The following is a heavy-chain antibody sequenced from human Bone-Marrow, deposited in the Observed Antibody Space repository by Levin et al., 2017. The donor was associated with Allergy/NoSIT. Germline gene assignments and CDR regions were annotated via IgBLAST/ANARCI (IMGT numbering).Heavy chain of an antibody. CDR3: ARDRTYGMDV. D-gene: IGHD1-1*01. J-gene: IGHJ6*02. CDR2: IYSSGKT. CDR1: GGSITSGDYW. Sequence: SETLSLTCSVSGGSITSGDYWWTWIRQTPGKGLEWIGCIYSSGKTFYNPSLKRRLTMSVDTSKNQFSLKVTSVTVADTAVYYCARDRTYGMDVWGQGTTVTVSS. V-gene: IGHV4-30-4*01.